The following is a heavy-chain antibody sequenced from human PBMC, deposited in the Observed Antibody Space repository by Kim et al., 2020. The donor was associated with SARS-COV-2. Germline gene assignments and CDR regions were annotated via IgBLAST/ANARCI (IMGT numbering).Heavy chain of an antibody. CDR3: ARGVGSGSYFHF. J-gene: IGHJ4*02. D-gene: IGHD3-10*01. CDR1: GGSFSVTSYY. Sequence: SETLSLTCAVYGGSFSVTSYYWTWIRQPPGKRLEWIGEIDRSGNTKYNPSLTGRVTLSLATSKNQFSLILTSVTVADTAVYYCARGVGSGSYFHFWGRG. V-gene: IGHV4-34*01. CDR2: IDRSGNT.